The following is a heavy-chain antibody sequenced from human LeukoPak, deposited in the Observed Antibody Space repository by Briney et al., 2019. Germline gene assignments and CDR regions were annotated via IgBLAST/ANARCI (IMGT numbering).Heavy chain of an antibody. V-gene: IGHV1-2*02. CDR1: GYTFTGYY. Sequence: GASVKVSCKASGYTFTGYYMHCVRQAPGQGLEWMGWINPNSGGTNYAQKFQGRVTMTRDTSISTAYMELSRLRSDDTAVYYCARDLAPGDTAMAHYYYYGMDVWGQGTTVTVSS. J-gene: IGHJ6*02. D-gene: IGHD5-18*01. CDR3: ARDLAPGDTAMAHYYYYGMDV. CDR2: INPNSGGT.